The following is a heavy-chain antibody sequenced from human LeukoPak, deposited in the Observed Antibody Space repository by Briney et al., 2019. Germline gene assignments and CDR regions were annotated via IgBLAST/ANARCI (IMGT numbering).Heavy chain of an antibody. CDR2: INPDSGDT. V-gene: IGHV1-2*02. J-gene: IGHJ5*02. CDR3: TRDLLGGSGTFDP. CDR1: GYTFTGYY. Sequence: GASVKVSCKAFGYTFTGYYLHWVRQAPGQGLEWMGWINPDSGDTNYLQKFQGRVTMTRDTSISTAYMELSRLSSDDTAVYYCTRDLLGGSGTFDPWGQGTLVTVSS. D-gene: IGHD3-10*01.